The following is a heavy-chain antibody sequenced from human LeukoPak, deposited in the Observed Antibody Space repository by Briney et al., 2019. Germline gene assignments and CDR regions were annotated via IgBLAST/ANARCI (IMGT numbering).Heavy chain of an antibody. D-gene: IGHD3-10*01. Sequence: ASVKVSCKASGYTFTGYYMHRVRQAPGQGLEWMGWINPNSGGTNYAQKFQGRVTMTRDTSISTAYMELSRLRSDDTAVYYCARGLIGYSGSPPGPWGQGTLVTVSS. J-gene: IGHJ5*02. CDR3: ARGLIGYSGSPPGP. V-gene: IGHV1-2*02. CDR2: INPNSGGT. CDR1: GYTFTGYY.